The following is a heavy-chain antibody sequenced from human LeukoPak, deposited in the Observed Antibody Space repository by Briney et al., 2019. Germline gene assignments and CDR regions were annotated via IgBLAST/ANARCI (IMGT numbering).Heavy chain of an antibody. J-gene: IGHJ4*01. Sequence: PSETLSLTCTVSGGSISSYYWSWIRQPPGKGLEWIGYIYYSGSTNYNPSLKSRVTISVDTSKNQFSLKLSSVTAADTAVYYCARGGYDILTGYGNFDYWGHGTLVTVSS. D-gene: IGHD3-9*01. CDR3: ARGGYDILTGYGNFDY. V-gene: IGHV4-59*01. CDR1: GGSISSYY. CDR2: IYYSGST.